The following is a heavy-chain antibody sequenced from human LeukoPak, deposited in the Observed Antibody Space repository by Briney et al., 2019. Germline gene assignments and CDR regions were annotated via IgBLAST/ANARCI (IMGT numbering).Heavy chain of an antibody. CDR3: ARATTAMVWNWFDP. V-gene: IGHV4-34*01. J-gene: IGHJ5*02. CDR1: GGSFSGYY. Sequence: PSETLSLTCAVYGGSFSGYYWSWIRQPPGKGLEWIGETNHSGSTNYNPSLKSRVTISVDTSKNQSSLKLSSVTAADTAVYYCARATTAMVWNWFDPWGQGTLVTVSS. CDR2: TNHSGST. D-gene: IGHD5-18*01.